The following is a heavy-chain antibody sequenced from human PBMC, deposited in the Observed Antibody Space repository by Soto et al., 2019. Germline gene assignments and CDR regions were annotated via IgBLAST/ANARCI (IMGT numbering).Heavy chain of an antibody. CDR3: ARALGYCSSTSCFGAVGMDV. CDR1: GDSISSHY. D-gene: IGHD2-2*01. V-gene: IGHV4-59*11. Sequence: SQTLSLTCTVSGDSISSHYWSWIRQPPGKRLEWIGYIYYSGSTNYNPSLKSRVTISVDTSKNQFSLKLSSVTAADTAVYHCARALGYCSSTSCFGAVGMDVWGQGTTVTVSS. CDR2: IYYSGST. J-gene: IGHJ6*02.